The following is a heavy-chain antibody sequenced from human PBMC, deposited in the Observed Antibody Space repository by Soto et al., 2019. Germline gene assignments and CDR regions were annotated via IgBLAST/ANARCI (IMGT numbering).Heavy chain of an antibody. V-gene: IGHV4-39*01. D-gene: IGHD3-3*01. CDR2: VYYNGFT. CDR1: GGSISSSSYY. J-gene: IGHJ5*02. Sequence: QLQLRESGPGLVKPSETLSLTCTVSGGSISSSSYYWAWNRQSPGKGLEWIGSVYYNGFTYYNPSLKSRVTISVDTSKNLFSLTLTSVTAADTAVYYCARMGDFWSGPGELDPWGQGTLVTVSS. CDR3: ARMGDFWSGPGELDP.